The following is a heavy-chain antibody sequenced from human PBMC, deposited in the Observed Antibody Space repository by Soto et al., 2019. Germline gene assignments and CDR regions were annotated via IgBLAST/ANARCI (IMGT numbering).Heavy chain of an antibody. CDR1: GFTFNNYA. Sequence: QVQLVESGGGVVQPGRSLRLSCAASGFTFNNYAMHWVRQAPGKGLEWVALISCDGSNKYYADSVKGRFTISRDNSKNTLYLQMNSLRAEDTAVYYCARDPLWGTAMVLWYFDLWGRGTLVTVSS. CDR2: ISCDGSNK. CDR3: ARDPLWGTAMVLWYFDL. V-gene: IGHV3-30-3*01. J-gene: IGHJ2*01. D-gene: IGHD5-18*01.